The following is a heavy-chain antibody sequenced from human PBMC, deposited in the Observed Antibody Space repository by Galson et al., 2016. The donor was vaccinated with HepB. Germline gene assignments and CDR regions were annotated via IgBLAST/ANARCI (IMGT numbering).Heavy chain of an antibody. D-gene: IGHD1-20*01. CDR2: ISYSGST. J-gene: IGHJ6*02. CDR3: ARDLGVQPKYNWNSGGYYYYGMDV. Sequence: SETLSLTCSVSGGFVTSSNYYWSWVRQPPGKGLEWIGYISYSGSTDYNPSLISRVTISRDTSKNQFSLKVSSVTAADTAVYYCARDLGVQPKYNWNSGGYYYYGMDVWGQGTTVIVSS. V-gene: IGHV4-61*01. CDR1: GGFVTSSNYY.